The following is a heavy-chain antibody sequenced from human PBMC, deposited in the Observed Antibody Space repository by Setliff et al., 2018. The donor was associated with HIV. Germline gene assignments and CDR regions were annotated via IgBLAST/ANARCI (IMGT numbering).Heavy chain of an antibody. CDR3: ASWHGGQEAFEI. CDR2: IYYIGSV. Sequence: SETLSLTCTVSGVSITTYYWSWIRQTPGKGLEWIGYIYYIGSVIYNYSFESRVTMTLDMPKSQFSLSLRSLTAADTAVYYCASWHGGQEAFEIWGQGTMVTVSS. CDR1: GVSITTYY. D-gene: IGHD3-16*01. V-gene: IGHV4-59*01. J-gene: IGHJ3*02.